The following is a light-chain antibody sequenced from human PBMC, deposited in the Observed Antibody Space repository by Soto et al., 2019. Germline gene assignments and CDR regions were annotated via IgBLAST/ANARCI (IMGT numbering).Light chain of an antibody. CDR3: QQYENLPT. V-gene: IGKV1-33*01. CDR2: DAS. J-gene: IGKJ5*01. CDR1: QNINNY. Sequence: DIRMTQSPSSLSASVGYRFTITCQASQNINNYLNWYQQKPGRAPKLLIYDASNLEAGVPSRLRGSGSGTDFTFTISRLQPEDIATYYCQQYENLPTFGQGTRLEIK.